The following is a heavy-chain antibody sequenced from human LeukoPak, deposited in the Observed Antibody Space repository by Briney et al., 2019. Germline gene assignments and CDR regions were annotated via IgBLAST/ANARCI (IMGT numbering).Heavy chain of an antibody. V-gene: IGHV3-48*01. D-gene: IGHD3-3*01. Sequence: GGSLRLSCAASGFTFTIFGLNWVRQAPGKGPEWVSYIDARSGITYYADSVQGRFTISRDNAKESVFLQMNSLRADDTAVYYCARTYDFGRGPPGDAFDNWGPGTLVIVSS. CDR3: ARTYDFGRGPPGDAFDN. J-gene: IGHJ3*02. CDR2: IDARSGIT. CDR1: GFTFTIFG.